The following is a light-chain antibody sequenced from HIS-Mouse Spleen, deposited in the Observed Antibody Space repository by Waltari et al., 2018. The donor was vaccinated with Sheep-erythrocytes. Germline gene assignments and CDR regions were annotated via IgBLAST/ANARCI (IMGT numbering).Light chain of an antibody. V-gene: IGKV1-9*01. CDR1: QGISSY. J-gene: IGKJ2*01. CDR3: QQLNSYPHT. CDR2: AAS. Sequence: DIKLTQSPSFLSASVENRVTITCRASQGISSYLAWYQQKPGKAPKLLIYAASTLQSGVPSRFSGSGSGTEFTLTISSLQPEDFATYYCQQLNSYPHTFGQGTKLEIK.